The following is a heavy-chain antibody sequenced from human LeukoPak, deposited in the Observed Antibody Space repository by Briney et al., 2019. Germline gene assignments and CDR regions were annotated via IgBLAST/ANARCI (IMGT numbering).Heavy chain of an antibody. D-gene: IGHD2-2*01. Sequence: GASVKVSCKASGYTFTGYYMHWVRQAPGQGLEWMGWINPNSGGTNYAQKFQGRVTMTRDTSISTAYMELSRLRSDDTAVYYRATSRGYCSSTSCRDDYYFDYWGQGTLVTVSS. CDR3: ATSRGYCSSTSCRDDYYFDY. V-gene: IGHV1-2*02. CDR1: GYTFTGYY. CDR2: INPNSGGT. J-gene: IGHJ4*02.